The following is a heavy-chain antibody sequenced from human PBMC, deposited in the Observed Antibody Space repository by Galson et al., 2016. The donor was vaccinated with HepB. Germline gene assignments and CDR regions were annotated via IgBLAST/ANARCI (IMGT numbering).Heavy chain of an antibody. Sequence: SVKVSCKASGETFTNYGLNWVRQAPGQGLDWMGGIIPYFGTAKYAQKFQGRVTITADESTSTAYMELSSLRSEDTAVYYCARNQSPDYGDYVGYYYYGMDVWGQGTTVTVSS. CDR1: GETFTNYG. CDR3: ARNQSPDYGDYVGYYYYGMDV. CDR2: IIPYFGTA. J-gene: IGHJ6*02. V-gene: IGHV1-69*13. D-gene: IGHD4-17*01.